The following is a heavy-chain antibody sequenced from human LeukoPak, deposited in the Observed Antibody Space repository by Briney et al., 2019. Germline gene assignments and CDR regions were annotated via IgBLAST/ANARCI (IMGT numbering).Heavy chain of an antibody. Sequence: ASVKVSCKASDNTFTKYGFSWVRQAPGQGLEWLGWISGHNGNTNYAQKVQGRVAMTTDTSTSTIYMELRSLRYDDTAVYYCASASYNYGSGPFDYWGQGTLVTVSS. J-gene: IGHJ4*02. V-gene: IGHV1-18*01. CDR1: DNTFTKYG. CDR2: ISGHNGNT. D-gene: IGHD3-10*01. CDR3: ASASYNYGSGPFDY.